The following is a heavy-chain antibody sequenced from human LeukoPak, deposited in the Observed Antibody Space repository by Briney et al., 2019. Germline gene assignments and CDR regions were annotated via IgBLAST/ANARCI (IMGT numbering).Heavy chain of an antibody. Sequence: GGSLRLSCAASGFTFSSYRMNWVRQAPGKGLEWVSYIISSSSTIYYADSVKGRFTISRDNAKNSLYLQMNSLRAEDTAVYYSARRRDVVVVPAAYNWFDPWGQGTLVTVSS. CDR2: IISSSSTI. CDR1: GFTFSSYR. V-gene: IGHV3-48*04. D-gene: IGHD2-2*01. CDR3: ARRRDVVVVPAAYNWFDP. J-gene: IGHJ5*02.